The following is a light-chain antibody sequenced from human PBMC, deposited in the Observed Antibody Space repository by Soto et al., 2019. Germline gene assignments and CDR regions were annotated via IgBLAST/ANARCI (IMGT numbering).Light chain of an antibody. Sequence: EIVLTQSPATLSLSPWERATLSCGASQSIGYYLAWYQQKPGQAPRLLFYDASNRATGVPARFSGSGTGTDFTLTISSLEPEDFAVYYCQQRSNPLTFGGGTKVDIK. CDR3: QQRSNPLT. J-gene: IGKJ4*01. V-gene: IGKV3-11*01. CDR2: DAS. CDR1: QSIGYY.